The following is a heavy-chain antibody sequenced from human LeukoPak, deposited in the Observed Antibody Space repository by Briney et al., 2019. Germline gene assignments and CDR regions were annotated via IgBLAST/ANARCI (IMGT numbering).Heavy chain of an antibody. D-gene: IGHD5-24*01. CDR3: ARADGYNVFDY. Sequence: SETLSLTCTVSGGSISSSSYYWGWIRQPPGKGLEWIGSIYYSGSTYYNPSLKSRVTISVDTSKNQFSLKLSSVTAADTAVYYCARADGYNVFDYWDQGTLVTVSS. CDR1: GGSISSSSYY. V-gene: IGHV4-39*07. J-gene: IGHJ4*02. CDR2: IYYSGST.